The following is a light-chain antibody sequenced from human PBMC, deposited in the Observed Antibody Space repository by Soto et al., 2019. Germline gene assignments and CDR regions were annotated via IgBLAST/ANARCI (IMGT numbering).Light chain of an antibody. CDR1: QSISSW. Sequence: DIQMTQSPSSQSASVGDRVSITSRASQSISSWLAWYQQKPGKAPKLLIFQASTLETEVPSRFSGSGSGTEFTLTINSLQPDDFAAYYCQQYDRYPYTFGQGTKLEIK. CDR3: QQYDRYPYT. V-gene: IGKV1-5*03. CDR2: QAS. J-gene: IGKJ2*01.